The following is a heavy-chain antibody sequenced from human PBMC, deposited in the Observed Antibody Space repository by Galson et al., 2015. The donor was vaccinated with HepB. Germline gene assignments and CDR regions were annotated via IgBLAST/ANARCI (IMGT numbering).Heavy chain of an antibody. CDR1: GFTFSSYA. CDR3: ARGGYYYVHAFDI. V-gene: IGHV3-30-3*01. J-gene: IGHJ3*02. Sequence: FLRLSCAASGFTFSSYAMHWVRQAPGKGLEWVAVISYDGSNKYYADSVKGRFTTSRDNSKNTLYLQMNSLRAEDTAVYYCARGGYYYVHAFDIWGQGTMVTVSS. D-gene: IGHD3-22*01. CDR2: ISYDGSNK.